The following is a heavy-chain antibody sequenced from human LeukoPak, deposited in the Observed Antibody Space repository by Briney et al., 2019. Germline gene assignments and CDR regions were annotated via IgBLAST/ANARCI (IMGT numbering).Heavy chain of an antibody. CDR2: ISSSGSTI. CDR3: ARGDLDYYDSSGYPNWFDP. Sequence: GGSLRLSCAASGFTFSSYEMNWVRQAPGKGLEWVSYISSSGSTIYYADSVKGRFTISRDNANNSLYLQMNSLRAEDTAVYYCARGDLDYYDSSGYPNWFDPWGQGTLVTVSS. D-gene: IGHD3-22*01. J-gene: IGHJ5*02. CDR1: GFTFSSYE. V-gene: IGHV3-48*03.